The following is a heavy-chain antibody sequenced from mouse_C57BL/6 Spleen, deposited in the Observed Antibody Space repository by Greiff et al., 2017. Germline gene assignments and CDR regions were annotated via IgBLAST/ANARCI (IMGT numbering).Heavy chain of an antibody. CDR1: GYTFTSYW. J-gene: IGHJ2*01. Sequence: QVQLQQPGAELVMPGASVKLSCKASGYTFTSYWMHWVKQRPGQGLEWIGEIDPSDSYTNYNQKFKGKSTLTVDKSSSTAYMQLSSLTSEYSSVYFCARGGLYYGNPVYFHYWGSGTTLTVSS. CDR3: ARGGLYYGNPVYFHY. D-gene: IGHD2-1*01. CDR2: IDPSDSYT. V-gene: IGHV1-69*01.